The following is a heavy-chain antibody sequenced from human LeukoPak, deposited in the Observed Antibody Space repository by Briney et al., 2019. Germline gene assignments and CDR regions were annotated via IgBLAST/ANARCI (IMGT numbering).Heavy chain of an antibody. CDR1: GFTFSSYG. D-gene: IGHD4-17*01. CDR2: ISYDGSNK. V-gene: IGHV3-30*18. CDR3: AKVADYGTTGYYYGMDV. J-gene: IGHJ6*02. Sequence: PGGSLRLSCAASGFTFSSYGMHWVRQAPGKGLEWVAVISYDGSNKCYADSVKGRFTISRDNSKNTLYLQMNSLRAEDTAVYYCAKVADYGTTGYYYGMDVWGQGTTVTVSS.